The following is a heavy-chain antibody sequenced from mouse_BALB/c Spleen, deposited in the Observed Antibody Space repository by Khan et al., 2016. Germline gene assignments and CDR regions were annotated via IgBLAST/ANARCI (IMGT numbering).Heavy chain of an antibody. D-gene: IGHD2-3*01. CDR3: ATNDRYSVVIDY. Sequence: VQLQQSGPELVRPGASVKLSCKASGHSFTSYWMNWVKQRPGQGLEWIGMIHSSDSETRLNQKSKDKATLTVDKSSNTAYMQLSSPTSEDSAVYYCATNDRYSVVIDYWGQGTSVPVSS. J-gene: IGHJ4*01. CDR1: GHSFTSYW. V-gene: IGHV1-74*01. CDR2: IHSSDSET.